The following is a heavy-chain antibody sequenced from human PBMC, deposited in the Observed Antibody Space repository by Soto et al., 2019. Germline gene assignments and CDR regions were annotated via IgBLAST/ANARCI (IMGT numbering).Heavy chain of an antibody. V-gene: IGHV1-69*13. Sequence: SVKVSCKASGGTFSSYAISWVRQAPGQGLEWMGGIIPIFGTANYAQKFQGRVTITADESTSTAYMELSSLRSEDTAVYYCARVKGGTWWFDPWGQGTLVTVSS. J-gene: IGHJ5*02. D-gene: IGHD3-16*01. CDR3: ARVKGGTWWFDP. CDR1: GGTFSSYA. CDR2: IIPIFGTA.